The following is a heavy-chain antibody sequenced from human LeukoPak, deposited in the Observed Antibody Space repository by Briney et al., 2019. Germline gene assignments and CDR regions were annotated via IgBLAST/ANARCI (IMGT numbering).Heavy chain of an antibody. D-gene: IGHD3-10*01. CDR3: ARAPLWFGELPSDY. CDR1: GGSISSGSYY. Sequence: PSQTLSLTCTVSGGSISSGSYYWSWIRQPAGKGLEWIGRIYTSGSTNYNPSLKSRVTISVDTSKNQFSLKLSSVTAADTAVYYCARAPLWFGELPSDYWGQGTLVTVSS. V-gene: IGHV4-61*02. CDR2: IYTSGST. J-gene: IGHJ4*02.